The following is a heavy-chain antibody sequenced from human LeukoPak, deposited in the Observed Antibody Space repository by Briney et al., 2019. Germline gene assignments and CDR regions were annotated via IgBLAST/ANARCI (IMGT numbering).Heavy chain of an antibody. V-gene: IGHV3-23*01. Sequence: PGGSLRLSCVGPGFTSIAYALTWARQAPGKGLEWVSGISGGGATTYYADSVKGRFTISRDNSKNTLYLQMNSLRAEDTAVYYCAKPAPHNTDYYYGVHFDYWGQGTLVTVSS. D-gene: IGHD3-22*01. CDR3: AKPAPHNTDYYYGVHFDY. J-gene: IGHJ4*02. CDR1: GFTSIAYA. CDR2: ISGGGATT.